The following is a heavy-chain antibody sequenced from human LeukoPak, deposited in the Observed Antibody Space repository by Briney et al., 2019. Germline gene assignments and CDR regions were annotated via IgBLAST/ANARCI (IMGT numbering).Heavy chain of an antibody. CDR2: INHSGST. CDR3: TRESGPYCPFGY. D-gene: IGHD1-26*01. CDR1: GGSFSGYY. J-gene: IGHJ4*02. V-gene: IGHV4-34*01. Sequence: SETLSLTCAVYGGSFSGYYWSWIRQPPGKGLEWIGEINHSGSTNYNPSLKSRVTISVDTSKNQFSLKLSSVTAADTAVYYCTRESGPYCPFGYWGQGTLVVVPS.